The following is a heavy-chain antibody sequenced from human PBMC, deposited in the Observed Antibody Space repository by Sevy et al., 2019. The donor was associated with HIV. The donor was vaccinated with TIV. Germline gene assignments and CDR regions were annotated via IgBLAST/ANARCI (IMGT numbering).Heavy chain of an antibody. CDR1: GFTFRSHG. CDR3: ARDSGYSINWYPAY. J-gene: IGHJ4*02. V-gene: IGHV3-30*03. Sequence: GGSLRLSCAASGFTFRSHGMHWVRQAPGKGLEWVAVISFDGSYKSYGDSVKGRFTISRDDIKSTLYLQMDSLRPEDTAVYYCARDSGYSINWYPAYWGQGTLVTVSS. CDR2: ISFDGSYK. D-gene: IGHD6-13*01.